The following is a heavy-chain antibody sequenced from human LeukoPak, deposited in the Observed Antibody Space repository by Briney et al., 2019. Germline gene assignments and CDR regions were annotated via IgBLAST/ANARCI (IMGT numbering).Heavy chain of an antibody. CDR1: GYTFNSYY. J-gene: IGHJ5*02. V-gene: IGHV1-46*02. Sequence: ASVKVSCKASGYTFNSYYMHWVRQAPGQGLEWMGIINPSGDFTSYAQKFQGRVTMTKDTSASTVYMELSSLRSEDTAVYYCARDSGSPWGQGTLVTVSS. D-gene: IGHD3-10*01. CDR3: ARDSGSP. CDR2: INPSGDFT.